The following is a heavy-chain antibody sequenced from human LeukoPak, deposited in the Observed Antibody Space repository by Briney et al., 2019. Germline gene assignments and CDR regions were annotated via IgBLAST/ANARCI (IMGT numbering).Heavy chain of an antibody. Sequence: SETLSLTCAVYGGSFSGYYWSWIRQPPGKGLEWIGYIYYSGSTNYNPSLKSRVTISVDTSENQFSLKLSSVTAADTAVYYCARLVDYYGSGSYADYWGQGTLVTVST. CDR1: GGSFSGYY. J-gene: IGHJ4*02. CDR3: ARLVDYYGSGSYADY. V-gene: IGHV4-59*08. D-gene: IGHD3-10*01. CDR2: IYYSGST.